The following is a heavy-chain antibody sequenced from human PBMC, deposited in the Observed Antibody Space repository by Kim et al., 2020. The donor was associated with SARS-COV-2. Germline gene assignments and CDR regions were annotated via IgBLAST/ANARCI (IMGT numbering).Heavy chain of an antibody. D-gene: IGHD6-19*01. CDR2: ISYTGTT. CDR3: VRDRGYGGWYED. V-gene: IGHV4-61*01. CDR1: GDSVTTSTYH. J-gene: IGHJ4*02. Sequence: SETLSLTCSVSGDSVTTSTYHWSWIRQPPGERLEWIGYISYTGTTGSNPSLEGRLTISMDTSKNQIFLTVRSVTAADTAVYYCVRDRGYGGWYEDWGQGTRVTVSS.